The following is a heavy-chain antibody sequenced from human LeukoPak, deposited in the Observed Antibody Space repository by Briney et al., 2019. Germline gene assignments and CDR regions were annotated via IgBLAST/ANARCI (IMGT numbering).Heavy chain of an antibody. CDR1: GFTFSSYW. V-gene: IGHV3-7*03. D-gene: IGHD5-18*01. Sequence: GGSLRLSCAASGFTFSSYWMSWVRQAPGKGLEWVANIKQDGSEKYYVDSVKGRFTISRDNAKNSLYLQMNSLRAEDTAVYYCAKDHEGYSYGYSRGWSPTAMADAFDIWGQGTMVTVSS. CDR2: IKQDGSEK. J-gene: IGHJ3*02. CDR3: AKDHEGYSYGYSRGWSPTAMADAFDI.